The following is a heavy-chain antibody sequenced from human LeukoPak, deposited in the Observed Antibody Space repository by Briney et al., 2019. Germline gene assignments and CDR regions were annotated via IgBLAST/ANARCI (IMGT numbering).Heavy chain of an antibody. J-gene: IGHJ4*02. V-gene: IGHV1-2*06. CDR1: GYTFTGYY. Sequence: GASVKVSCKASGYTFTGYYMHWVRQAPGQGLEWMGRINPNSGGTNYAQKFQGRVTMTRDTSISTAYMELSRLRSDDTAVYYCARVQGSNWPFDYWGQGTLVTVSS. D-gene: IGHD4-11*01. CDR3: ARVQGSNWPFDY. CDR2: INPNSGGT.